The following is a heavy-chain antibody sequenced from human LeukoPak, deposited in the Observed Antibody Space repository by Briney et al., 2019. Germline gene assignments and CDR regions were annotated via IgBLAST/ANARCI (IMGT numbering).Heavy chain of an antibody. CDR1: GFTFSRHW. Sequence: GGSLRLSCAASGFTFSRHWMSWVRQAPGKGLEWVASINPDGSEKYYVDSVKGRFTISRDNAKNSLYLQMNSLRAEDTAVYYCARGLAAISYWGQGSLVTVSS. CDR3: ARGLAAISY. J-gene: IGHJ4*02. D-gene: IGHD6-13*01. CDR2: INPDGSEK. V-gene: IGHV3-7*01.